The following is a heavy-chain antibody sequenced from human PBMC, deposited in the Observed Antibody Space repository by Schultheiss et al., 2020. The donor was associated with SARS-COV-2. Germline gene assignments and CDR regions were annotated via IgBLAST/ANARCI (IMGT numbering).Heavy chain of an antibody. CDR1: GGSFSDYY. V-gene: IGHV4-34*01. CDR2: INHSGST. J-gene: IGHJ4*02. D-gene: IGHD6-19*01. CDR3: ARAELQWLVPLDY. Sequence: SETLSLTCAVYGGSFSDYYWSWIRQPPGKGLEWIGEINHSGSTNYNPSLKSRLTISVDTSKNQFSLKLSSVTAADTAVYYCARAELQWLVPLDYWGQGTLVTVSS.